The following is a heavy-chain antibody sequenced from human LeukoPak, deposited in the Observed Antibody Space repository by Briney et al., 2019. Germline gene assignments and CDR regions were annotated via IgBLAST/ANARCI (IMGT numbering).Heavy chain of an antibody. CDR1: GGSISSYY. Sequence: SETLSLTCTVSGGSISSYYWSWIRQPPGKGLEWIGYIYYSGSTNYNPSLKSRVTISVDTSKNQFSLKLSSVTAADTAIYYCAARPLMPPRFGYWGQGTLVTVSS. V-gene: IGHV4-59*01. J-gene: IGHJ4*02. CDR2: IYYSGST. CDR3: AARPLMPPRFGY. D-gene: IGHD2-2*01.